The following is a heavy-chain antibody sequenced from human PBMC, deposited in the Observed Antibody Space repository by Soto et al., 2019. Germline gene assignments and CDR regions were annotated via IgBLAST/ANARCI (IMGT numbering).Heavy chain of an antibody. CDR1: GGSISSGDYY. Sequence: QVQLQESGPGLVKPSQTLSLTCTVSGGSISSGDYYWSWIRQPPGKGLEWIGYIYYSGSTYYNPSLKRRVTISVDTSKNQFSLKLSSVTAADTAVYYCARYIRDYGDRNWFDPWGQGTLVTVSS. V-gene: IGHV4-30-4*01. CDR2: IYYSGST. J-gene: IGHJ5*02. D-gene: IGHD4-17*01. CDR3: ARYIRDYGDRNWFDP.